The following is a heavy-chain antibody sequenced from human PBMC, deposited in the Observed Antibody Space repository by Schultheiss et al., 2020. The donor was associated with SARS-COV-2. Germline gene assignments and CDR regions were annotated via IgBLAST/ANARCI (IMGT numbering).Heavy chain of an antibody. J-gene: IGHJ6*02. CDR2: ISYDGSNK. Sequence: GGSLRLSCAASGFTFSSYAMHWVRQAPGKGLEWVAVISYDGSNKYYADSVKGRFTISRDNSKNTLYLQMNSLKTEDTAVYYCTTPDIVVVPAAHYYYYGMDVWGQGTTVTVSS. V-gene: IGHV3-30*04. CDR1: GFTFSSYA. CDR3: TTPDIVVVPAAHYYYYGMDV. D-gene: IGHD2-2*01.